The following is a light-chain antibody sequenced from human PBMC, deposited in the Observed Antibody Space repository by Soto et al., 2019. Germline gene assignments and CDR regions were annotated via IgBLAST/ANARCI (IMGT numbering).Light chain of an antibody. V-gene: IGKV4-1*01. J-gene: IGKJ1*01. CDR1: QTVLYHSNNKNY. CDR3: QQYSSLPWT. CDR2: WAS. Sequence: DIVMTQSPDSLAVSLGERTTINCKSSQTVLYHSNNKNYLAWYHQKPGQPPKLLIYWASTRESGVPARFSGSGSGTDFTITISSLQAEDVGIYYCQQYSSLPWTFGQGTKVEIK.